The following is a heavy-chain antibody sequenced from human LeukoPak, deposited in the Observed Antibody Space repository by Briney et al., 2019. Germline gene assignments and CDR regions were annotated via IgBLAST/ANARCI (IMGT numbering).Heavy chain of an antibody. CDR1: GFTFSRFN. Sequence: GGSLRLSCAASGFTFSRFNMHWVRQSPGKGLEYVSAISSDGQITYYADSVKGRFTISRDNSKNTLYLQMDSLRSEDTAVYYCARDVGIAVAGTWFDPWGQGTLVTVSS. CDR3: ARDVGIAVAGTWFDP. V-gene: IGHV3-64*02. D-gene: IGHD6-19*01. J-gene: IGHJ5*02. CDR2: ISSDGQIT.